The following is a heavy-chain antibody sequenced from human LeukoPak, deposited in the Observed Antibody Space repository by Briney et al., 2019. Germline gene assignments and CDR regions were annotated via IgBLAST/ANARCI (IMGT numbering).Heavy chain of an antibody. CDR2: INHSGST. Sequence: SETLSLTCAVYGGSFSGYYWSWIRQPPGKGLEWIGEINHSGSTNYNPSLKSRVTISVDRSKNQFSLKLSSVTAADTAVYYCARGIAAATPGYYFDYWGQGTLVTVSS. D-gene: IGHD6-13*01. CDR3: ARGIAAATPGYYFDY. CDR1: GGSFSGYY. J-gene: IGHJ4*02. V-gene: IGHV4-34*01.